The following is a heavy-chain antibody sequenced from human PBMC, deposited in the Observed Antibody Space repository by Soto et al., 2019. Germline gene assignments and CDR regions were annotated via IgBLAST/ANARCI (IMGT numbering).Heavy chain of an antibody. Sequence: GGSLRLSCAASGFTFSNAWMSWVRQAPGKGLEWVGRIKSKTDGGTTDYAAPVKGRFTISRDDSKNTLYLQMNSLKTEDTAVYYCTSFVRSSWPYFDYWGQGTLVTVST. CDR1: GFTFSNAW. V-gene: IGHV3-15*01. J-gene: IGHJ4*02. CDR3: TSFVRSSWPYFDY. D-gene: IGHD6-13*01. CDR2: IKSKTDGGTT.